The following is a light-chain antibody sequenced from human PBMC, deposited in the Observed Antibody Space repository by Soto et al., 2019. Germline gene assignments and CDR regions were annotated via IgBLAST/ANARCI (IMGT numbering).Light chain of an antibody. J-gene: IGLJ1*01. CDR2: EVT. CDR1: STDVGGYNF. Sequence: HSALTQPASVSGSLGQSITMSCTGTSTDVGGYNFVSWYQQHPDKAPKLLIYEVTNRPSGVSNRFSGSKSGNTASLTISGLQAEDEADYYCSSYTSTGTPVFGTGTKVTVL. V-gene: IGLV2-14*01. CDR3: SSYTSTGTPV.